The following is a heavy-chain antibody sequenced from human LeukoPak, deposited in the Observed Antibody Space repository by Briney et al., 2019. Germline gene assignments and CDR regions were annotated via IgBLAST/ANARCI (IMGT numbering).Heavy chain of an antibody. CDR2: VYYNGNT. J-gene: IGHJ4*02. Sequence: SETLSLTCTVSGGSISSGDYYWSWIRQPPGKDLEWIGYVYYNGNTYSNPSLKSRVSISVDTSKNQFSLRLSSVTAADTAVYYCARGARGGYHSLEYWGQGTLVTVSS. D-gene: IGHD3-16*02. CDR3: ARGARGGYHSLEY. CDR1: GGSISSGDYY. V-gene: IGHV4-30-4*01.